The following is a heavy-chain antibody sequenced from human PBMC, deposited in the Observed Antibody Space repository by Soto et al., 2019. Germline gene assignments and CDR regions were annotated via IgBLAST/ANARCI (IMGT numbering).Heavy chain of an antibody. V-gene: IGHV3-30-3*01. Sequence: GGSLRLSCAASGFTFSSYAMHWVRQAPGKGLEWVAVISYDGSNKYYADSVKGRFTISRDNSKNTLYLQMNSLRAEDTAVYYCARDFARISGLELQRAFDYWGQGTLVTVSS. D-gene: IGHD1-7*01. CDR3: ARDFARISGLELQRAFDY. J-gene: IGHJ4*02. CDR1: GFTFSSYA. CDR2: ISYDGSNK.